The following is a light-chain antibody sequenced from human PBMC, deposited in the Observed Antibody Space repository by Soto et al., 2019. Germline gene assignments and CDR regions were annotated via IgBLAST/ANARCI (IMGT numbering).Light chain of an antibody. CDR1: QNINNY. J-gene: IGKJ5*01. Sequence: DIQMAQYPSSLYASVGDRVTITCQASQNINNYLNWYQQKPGRAPKLLIYDASNLEAGVPSRFRGSGSGTDFTFTISRLQPEDIATYYCQQYENLPTFGQGTRLEI. CDR2: DAS. V-gene: IGKV1-33*01. CDR3: QQYENLPT.